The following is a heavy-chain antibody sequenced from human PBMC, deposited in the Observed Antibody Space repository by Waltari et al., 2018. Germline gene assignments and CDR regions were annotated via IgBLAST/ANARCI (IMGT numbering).Heavy chain of an antibody. D-gene: IGHD1-7*01. Sequence: EEQLAESGGGLVQPGGSLRLSCAASGFTFSRYSMNWVRQAPGKGLEWVSYISSSSSTIYCADSVKGRFTISRDNAKNSLYLQMNSLRAEDTAVYYCARDLNWNYIGWFDPWGQGTLVTVSS. CDR1: GFTFSRYS. V-gene: IGHV3-48*04. CDR3: ARDLNWNYIGWFDP. CDR2: ISSSSSTI. J-gene: IGHJ5*02.